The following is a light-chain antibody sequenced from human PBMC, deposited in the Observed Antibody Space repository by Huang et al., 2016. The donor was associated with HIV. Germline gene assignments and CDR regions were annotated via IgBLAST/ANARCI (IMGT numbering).Light chain of an antibody. CDR1: QSFSSD. V-gene: IGKV3-11*01. J-gene: IGKJ2*01. CDR3: QQRSDWPRT. Sequence: EIVLTQSPATLSLSPGERATLSCRASQSFSSDLDWYQQKAGQAHRLLIYGASNRATGIPARFSGSGSGTDFTLTISSLEPEDFAVYYCQQRSDWPRTFGQGTKLEIK. CDR2: GAS.